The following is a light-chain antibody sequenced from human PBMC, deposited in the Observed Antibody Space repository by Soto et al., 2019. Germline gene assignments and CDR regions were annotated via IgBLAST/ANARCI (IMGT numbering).Light chain of an antibody. CDR3: QQYNNWPPFAWT. Sequence: EIVMTQSPATLSVSPGERATLSCRASQSLSRNLAWYQQKPDQAPRLHIYGASTRATGSPARFSGSGSGTEFTLTISSLQSEDFAVYYCQQYNNWPPFAWTFGQGTKVEI. J-gene: IGKJ1*01. CDR1: QSLSRN. V-gene: IGKV3-15*01. CDR2: GAS.